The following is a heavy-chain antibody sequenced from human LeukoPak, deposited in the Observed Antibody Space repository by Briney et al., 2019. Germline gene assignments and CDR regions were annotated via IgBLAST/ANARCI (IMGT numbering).Heavy chain of an antibody. Sequence: GGSLRLPCAASGFTFSNYGMNWVRQAPGKGLEWVSYISSSGSTIYYADSVKGRFTISRDNAKNSLYLQMNSLRAEDTAVYYCAELGITMIGGVWGKGTTVTISS. CDR2: ISSSGSTI. D-gene: IGHD3-10*02. V-gene: IGHV3-48*04. J-gene: IGHJ6*04. CDR1: GFTFSNYG. CDR3: AELGITMIGGV.